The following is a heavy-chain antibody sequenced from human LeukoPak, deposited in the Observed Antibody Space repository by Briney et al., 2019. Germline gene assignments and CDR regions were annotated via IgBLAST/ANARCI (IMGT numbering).Heavy chain of an antibody. CDR1: GFTISSYS. V-gene: IGHV4-39*07. J-gene: IGHJ4*02. D-gene: IGHD1-26*01. Sequence: GSLRLSCAVSGFTISSYSMNWVRQPPGKGLEWIGSIYYSGSTYYNPSLKSRVTISVDTSKNQFSLKLSSVTAADTAVYYCARLTRGSFYAYWGQGTLVTVSS. CDR3: ARLTRGSFYAY. CDR2: IYYSGST.